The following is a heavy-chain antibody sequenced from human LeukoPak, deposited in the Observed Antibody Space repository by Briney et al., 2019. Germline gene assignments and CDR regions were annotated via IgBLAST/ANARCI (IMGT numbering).Heavy chain of an antibody. Sequence: QSGGSLRLSCAASGFTFSSYGMHWVRQAPGKGLEWVAFIRYDGSNKYYADSVKGRFTVSRDNSKNTLYLQMNSLRAEDTAVYYCARDRLGDFPLGAFDIWGQGTMVTVSS. CDR3: ARDRLGDFPLGAFDI. V-gene: IGHV3-30*02. D-gene: IGHD2-21*02. J-gene: IGHJ3*02. CDR2: IRYDGSNK. CDR1: GFTFSSYG.